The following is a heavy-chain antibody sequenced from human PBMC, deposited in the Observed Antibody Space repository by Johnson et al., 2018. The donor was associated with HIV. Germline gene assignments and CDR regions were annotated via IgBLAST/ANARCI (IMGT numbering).Heavy chain of an antibody. V-gene: IGHV3-7*03. CDR1: GFTFSSYW. CDR2: IKQGGSEK. Sequence: QLVESGGGLVQPGGSLRLSCAASGFTFSSYWMSWVRQAPGKGLEWVTNIKQGGSEKYYVDSVRGRFTISRDNAKNSLYLQMNSLRAEDTALYFCAGGGLGYQNSHVPFDIWGQGKMVTVSS. D-gene: IGHD5-18*01. J-gene: IGHJ3*02. CDR3: AGGGLGYQNSHVPFDI.